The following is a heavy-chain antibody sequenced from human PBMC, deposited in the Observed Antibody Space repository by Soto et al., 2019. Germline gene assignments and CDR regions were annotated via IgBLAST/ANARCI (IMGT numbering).Heavy chain of an antibody. V-gene: IGHV3-23*01. CDR2: ISGSGGST. D-gene: IGHD3-9*01. Sequence: EVQLLESGGGLVQPGGSLRLSCAASGFTFSSYAMSWVRQAPGKGLEWVSAISGSGGSTYYADSVKGRFTISRDNSKNTLYLQMNSLRAEDTAVYYCAKDGNPIPYLTGYYRLGWFDPWGQGNLVTVSS. J-gene: IGHJ5*02. CDR3: AKDGNPIPYLTGYYRLGWFDP. CDR1: GFTFSSYA.